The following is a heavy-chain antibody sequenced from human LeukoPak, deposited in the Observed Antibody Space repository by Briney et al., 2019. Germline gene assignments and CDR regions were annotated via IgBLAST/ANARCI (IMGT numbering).Heavy chain of an antibody. J-gene: IGHJ4*02. Sequence: GGSLRLSCAASGFTFSSYWMSWVRQAPGKGLEWVASIKQDGSEKYYVDPVKGRFTISRDNSKNSLYLQMSSLRAEDTAVYICARGSANRYHLYIDFWGQGTLVTVSS. V-gene: IGHV3-7*01. CDR2: IKQDGSEK. CDR3: ARGSANRYHLYIDF. D-gene: IGHD3-16*02. CDR1: GFTFSSYW.